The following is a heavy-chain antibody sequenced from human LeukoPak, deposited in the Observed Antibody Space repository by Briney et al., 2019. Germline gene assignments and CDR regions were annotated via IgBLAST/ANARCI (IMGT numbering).Heavy chain of an antibody. J-gene: IGHJ4*02. Sequence: GGSLRLSCAASGFTFSSYGMHWVRQAPGKGLEWVAFIRYDGSNKYYADSVKGRFTISRDNSKNTLYLQMNSLRAEDTAVYYCAPIHYDSSGYYSYLFDYWGQGTLVTVSS. CDR2: IRYDGSNK. CDR3: APIHYDSSGYYSYLFDY. D-gene: IGHD3-22*01. CDR1: GFTFSSYG. V-gene: IGHV3-30*02.